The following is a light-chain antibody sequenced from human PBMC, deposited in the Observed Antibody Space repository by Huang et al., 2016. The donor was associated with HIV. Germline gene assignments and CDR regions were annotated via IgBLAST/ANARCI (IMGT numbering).Light chain of an antibody. Sequence: EILLTQSPATLALSPGERSTLSCRASQSIRNFLAWYQQRPGQPPRLLMYDASTRTTGIPDRFSGSGSDTDFTLTISSLEPEDFAVYYCQQRGSWPPFTFGPGTKVDIK. CDR2: DAS. CDR3: QQRGSWPPFT. V-gene: IGKV3-11*01. CDR1: QSIRNF. J-gene: IGKJ3*01.